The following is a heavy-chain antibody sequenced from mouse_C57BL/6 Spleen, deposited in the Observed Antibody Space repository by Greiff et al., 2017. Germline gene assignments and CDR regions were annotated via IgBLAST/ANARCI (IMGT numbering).Heavy chain of an antibody. Sequence: EVQRVESEGGLVQPGSSMKLSCTASGFTFSDYYMAWVRQVPEKGLEWVANINYDGSSTYYLDSLKSRFIISRDNAKNILYLQMSSLKSEDTATYYCAREKTAQASYYFDYWGQGTTLTVSS. CDR1: GFTFSDYY. D-gene: IGHD3-2*02. CDR2: INYDGSST. V-gene: IGHV5-16*01. CDR3: AREKTAQASYYFDY. J-gene: IGHJ2*01.